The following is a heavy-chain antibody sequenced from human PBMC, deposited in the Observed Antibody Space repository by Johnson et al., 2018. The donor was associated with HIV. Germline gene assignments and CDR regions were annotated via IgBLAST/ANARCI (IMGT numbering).Heavy chain of an antibody. Sequence: VQLVESGGGLVQPGRSLRLSCAASGFTFDDYAMHWVRQAPGKGLEWVSGISWNSGSIGYADSVKGRFTISRDNSKNTLYLQMNSLRAEDTAVYYCARDASYYGSANDAFDIWGQGTMVTVSS. CDR2: ISWNSGSI. CDR1: GFTFDDYA. D-gene: IGHD3-10*01. V-gene: IGHV3-9*01. J-gene: IGHJ3*02. CDR3: ARDASYYGSANDAFDI.